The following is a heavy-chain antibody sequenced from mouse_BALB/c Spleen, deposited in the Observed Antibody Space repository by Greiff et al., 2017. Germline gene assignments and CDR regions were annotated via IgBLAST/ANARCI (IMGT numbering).Heavy chain of an antibody. V-gene: IGHV1S29*02. J-gene: IGHJ3*01. Sequence: VQLKQSGPELVKPGASVKISCKASGYTFTDYNMHWVKQSHGKSLEWIGYIYPYNGGTGYNQKFKSKATLTVDNSSSIAYMELRSLTSEDSAVYYGARSTTGAWFAYWGQGTLVTVSA. CDR2: IYPYNGGT. D-gene: IGHD4-1*02. CDR1: GYTFTDYN. CDR3: ARSTTGAWFAY.